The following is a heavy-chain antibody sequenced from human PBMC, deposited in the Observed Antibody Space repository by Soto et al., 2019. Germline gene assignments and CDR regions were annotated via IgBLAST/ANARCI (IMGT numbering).Heavy chain of an antibody. V-gene: IGHV3-7*03. D-gene: IGHD3-10*01. CDR2: INQDATRQ. CDR1: GFSFSSYW. Sequence: RRLSCAASGFSFSSYWMSWVRQAPGRGLEWVANINQDATRQSYVDSVEGQFSISRDNAKNSLYLQMNSLRVEDTAVYYCAKVGLFDGNKPITFEFWGQGTLVTVSS. J-gene: IGHJ4*02. CDR3: AKVGLFDGNKPITFEF.